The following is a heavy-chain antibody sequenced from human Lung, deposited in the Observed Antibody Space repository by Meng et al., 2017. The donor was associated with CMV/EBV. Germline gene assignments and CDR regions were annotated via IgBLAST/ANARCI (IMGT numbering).Heavy chain of an antibody. CDR2: IGAAGDT. CDR3: AKGQSEYYGMDV. V-gene: IGHV3-13*01. J-gene: IGHJ6*02. CDR1: GFTFRDYD. Sequence: GGSLRLSCEASGFTFRDYDMHWVRQVTGKGLEWVSGIGAAGDTFYPGSVKGRFTISRENAKNSLFLQMNSLKAGDAAVYYCAKGQSEYYGMDVWGQGTTVXVSS. D-gene: IGHD6-19*01.